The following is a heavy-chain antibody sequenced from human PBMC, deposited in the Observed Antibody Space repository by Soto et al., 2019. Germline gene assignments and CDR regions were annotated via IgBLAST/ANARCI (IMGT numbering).Heavy chain of an antibody. CDR2: IIPIFDAT. Sequence: QVQMVQSGAEVKKPGSSARVSCKVSGGTFSRHSISWVRQAPGQGLEWMGGIIPIFDATQYAQKFQGRHTTTADESTTTFHMDLSRLRPEDTAIYYCARDLTSVRGSWGQGTLVTVS. CDR1: GGTFSRHS. CDR3: ARDLTSVRGS. D-gene: IGHD3-16*01. J-gene: IGHJ5*02. V-gene: IGHV1-69*01.